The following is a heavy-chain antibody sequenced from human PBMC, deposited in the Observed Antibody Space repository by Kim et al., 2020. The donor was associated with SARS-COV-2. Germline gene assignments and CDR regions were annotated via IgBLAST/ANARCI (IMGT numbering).Heavy chain of an antibody. J-gene: IGHJ6*02. CDR2: IDPSDSYT. D-gene: IGHD3-3*01. V-gene: IGHV5-10-1*01. Sequence: GESLKISCKGSGYSFTSYWISWVRQMPGKGLEWMGRIDPSDSYTNYSPSFQGHVTISADKSISTAYLQWSSLKASDTAMYYCARRLRFLEWLPQGVYYYYGMDVWGQGTTVTVSS. CDR1: GYSFTSYW. CDR3: ARRLRFLEWLPQGVYYYYGMDV.